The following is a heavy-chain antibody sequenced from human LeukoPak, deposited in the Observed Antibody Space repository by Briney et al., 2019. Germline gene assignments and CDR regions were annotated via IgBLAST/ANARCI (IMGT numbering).Heavy chain of an antibody. J-gene: IGHJ3*02. CDR3: AREYSSSSGRAFDI. D-gene: IGHD6-6*01. Sequence: GGSLRLSCAASGFTFTTYTMNWVRQAPGKGLEWISYISSSGATIYYADSVKGRFTISRDNAKNSLCLQMNSLRAEDTAVYYCAREYSSSSGRAFDIWGQGTMVTVSS. V-gene: IGHV3-48*01. CDR2: ISSSGATI. CDR1: GFTFTTYT.